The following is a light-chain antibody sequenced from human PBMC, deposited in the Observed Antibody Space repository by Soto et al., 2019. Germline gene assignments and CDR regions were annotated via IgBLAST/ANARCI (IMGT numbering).Light chain of an antibody. CDR3: CSYAGSSTYV. Sequence: QSALTQPASGSGSPGQSITISCTGTSSEVGYYNLVSWYQHHPGKAPKLIIYEVNKRPSGVSNRFSGSKSGNTASLTISGLQAEDEADYHCCSYAGSSTYVFGSGTKFTVL. V-gene: IGLV2-23*02. CDR1: SSEVGYYNL. CDR2: EVN. J-gene: IGLJ1*01.